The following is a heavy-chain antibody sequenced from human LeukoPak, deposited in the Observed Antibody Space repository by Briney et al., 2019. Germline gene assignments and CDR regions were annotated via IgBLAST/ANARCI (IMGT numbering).Heavy chain of an antibody. CDR2: ISSLSTI. J-gene: IGHJ4*02. V-gene: IGHV3-48*04. CDR1: GFSFSIYS. D-gene: IGHD1-14*01. Sequence: GGSLRLSCAASGFSFSIYSMNWVRQAPGKGLEWVSYISSLSTIYYADSVKGRFTISRDNAKNSLYLQMNSLRAEDTAVYYCATYRQRSEFDYWGQGTLVTVSS. CDR3: ATYRQRSEFDY.